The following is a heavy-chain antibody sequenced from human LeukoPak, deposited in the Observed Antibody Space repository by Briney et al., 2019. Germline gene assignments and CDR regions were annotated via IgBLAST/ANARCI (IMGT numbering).Heavy chain of an antibody. D-gene: IGHD5-18*01. J-gene: IGHJ4*02. Sequence: SGGSLRLSCAASGFTFSSCGMHWVRQAPGKGLEWVAFIRYDGSNKYYADSVKGRFTISRDNSKNTLYLQMNSLRAEDTAVYYCAKDREGYSYDRFDYWGQGTLVTVSS. CDR1: GFTFSSCG. V-gene: IGHV3-30*02. CDR2: IRYDGSNK. CDR3: AKDREGYSYDRFDY.